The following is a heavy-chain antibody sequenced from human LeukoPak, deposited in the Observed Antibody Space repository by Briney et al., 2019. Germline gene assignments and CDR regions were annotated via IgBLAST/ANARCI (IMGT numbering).Heavy chain of an antibody. D-gene: IGHD1-1*01. CDR3: ARGRYESTRLSAYYYYYMDV. Sequence: SETLSLTCTVSGDSLTGYYWSWIRQPAGKGLEWIGRIYTSGSTIYNPSLKSRVTMSVDTSKNQFSLRLSSVTAADTAVYYCARGRYESTRLSAYYYYYMDVWGKGTTVTVSS. CDR1: GDSLTGYY. CDR2: IYTSGST. J-gene: IGHJ6*03. V-gene: IGHV4-4*07.